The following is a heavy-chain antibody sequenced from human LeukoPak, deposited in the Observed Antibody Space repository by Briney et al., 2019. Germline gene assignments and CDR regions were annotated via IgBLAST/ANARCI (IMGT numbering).Heavy chain of an antibody. CDR1: GGTFSSYA. J-gene: IGHJ4*02. CDR2: IIPILGIA. D-gene: IGHD3-22*01. CDR3: ARAAYYYDSSGYYPTWYFDY. Sequence: SVKVSCKVSGGTFSSYAISWVRQAPGQGLEWMGRIIPILGIANYAQKFQGRVTITADKSTSTAYMELSSLRSEDTAVYYCARAAYYYDSSGYYPTWYFDYWGQGTLVTVSS. V-gene: IGHV1-69*04.